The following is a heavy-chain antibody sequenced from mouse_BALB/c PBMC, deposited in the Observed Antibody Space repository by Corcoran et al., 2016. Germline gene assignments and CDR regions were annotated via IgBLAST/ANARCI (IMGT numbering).Heavy chain of an antibody. CDR2: ISYDGSN. CDR1: GYSITSGYY. J-gene: IGHJ2*01. Sequence: DVQLQESGPGLVKPSKSLSLTCSVTGYSITSGYYWNWIRQFPGNKLEWMGYISYDGSNNYNPSLKNRISITRDTSKNQFFLKLNSVTTEDTATYYCATLLRPSDYWGQGTTLTVSS. D-gene: IGHD1-2*01. V-gene: IGHV3-6*02. CDR3: ATLLRPSDY.